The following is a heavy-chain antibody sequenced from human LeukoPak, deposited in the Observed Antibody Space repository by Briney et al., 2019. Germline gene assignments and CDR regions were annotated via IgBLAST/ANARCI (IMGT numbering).Heavy chain of an antibody. Sequence: GGSLRLSCAASGFTLRSYGMHWVRQAPGKGLEGVADISYDGSNKYYADSVKGRFTISRDNSKNTLYLQMNSLRAEDTAVYYCARFHTTDYDSSGYYAEYFQHWGQGTLVTVSS. J-gene: IGHJ1*01. CDR1: GFTLRSYG. V-gene: IGHV3-30*03. CDR3: ARFHTTDYDSSGYYAEYFQH. D-gene: IGHD3-22*01. CDR2: ISYDGSNK.